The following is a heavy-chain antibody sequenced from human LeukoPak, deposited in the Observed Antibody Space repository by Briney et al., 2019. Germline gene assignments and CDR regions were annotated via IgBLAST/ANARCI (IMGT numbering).Heavy chain of an antibody. J-gene: IGHJ4*02. CDR3: AKGVGSGSYSFDY. Sequence: PGGSLRLSCAASGFTFSIYAMSWVRQAPGKGLEWFSSISDSGGSTYYADCLNGRFTIYRDNSKNTLFLQMNSLRAEDTAVYYCAKGVGSGSYSFDYWGQGILVTVSS. CDR2: ISDSGGST. CDR1: GFTFSIYA. D-gene: IGHD1-26*01. V-gene: IGHV3-23*01.